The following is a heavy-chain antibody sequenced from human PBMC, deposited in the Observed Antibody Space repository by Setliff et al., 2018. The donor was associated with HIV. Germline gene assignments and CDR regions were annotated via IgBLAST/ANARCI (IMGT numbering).Heavy chain of an antibody. V-gene: IGHV4-38-2*02. CDR2: ISLSGST. Sequence: PSETLSLTCTVSGGSISSHYWSWIRQPPGKGLEWIGSISLSGSTYYNPSLQSRVTISIDMSKNHFSLNLKSVTAADTAIYYCARGLTAPAAAGSWGQGMLVTVSS. CDR1: GGSISSHY. J-gene: IGHJ5*02. CDR3: ARGLTAPAAAGS. D-gene: IGHD6-13*01.